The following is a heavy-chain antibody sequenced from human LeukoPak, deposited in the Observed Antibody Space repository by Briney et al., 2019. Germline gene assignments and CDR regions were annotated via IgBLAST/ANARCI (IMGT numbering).Heavy chain of an antibody. CDR1: GFTFSSYS. CDR2: ISSSSSYI. CDR3: ARTDGSANYEGIFDY. V-gene: IGHV3-21*01. Sequence: GGFLRLSCAASGFTFSSYSMNWVRQAPGKGLEWVSSISSSSSYIYYADSVKGRFTISRDNAKNSLYLQMNGLRAEDTAVYYCARTDGSANYEGIFDYWGQGTLVTASS. D-gene: IGHD3-22*01. J-gene: IGHJ4*02.